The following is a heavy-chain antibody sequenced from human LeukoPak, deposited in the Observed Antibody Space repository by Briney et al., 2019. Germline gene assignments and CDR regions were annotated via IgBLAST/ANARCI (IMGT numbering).Heavy chain of an antibody. Sequence: PGGSMRLSCAASGFTFSSYAMSWVRPPPGKGLGWVSAISGSGGSTYYADSVKGRFTISRDNSKNTLYLQMNSLRAEDTAVYYCAKLIGWLSNFRLDYWGQGTLVTVSS. CDR2: ISGSGGST. CDR3: AKLIGWLSNFRLDY. J-gene: IGHJ4*02. V-gene: IGHV3-23*01. D-gene: IGHD3-9*01. CDR1: GFTFSSYA.